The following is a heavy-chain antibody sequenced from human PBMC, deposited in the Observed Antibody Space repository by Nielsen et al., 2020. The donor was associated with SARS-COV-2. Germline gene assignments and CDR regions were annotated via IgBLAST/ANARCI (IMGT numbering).Heavy chain of an antibody. D-gene: IGHD2-15*01. CDR2: ISYDGSNK. V-gene: IGHV3-30*18. Sequence: GESLKISCAASGFTFSSYGMHWVRQAPGKGLEWVAVISYDGSNKYYADSVKGRFTISRDNSKNTLYLQMNSLRAEDTAVYYCAKGSWCSGGSCYFDYWGQGTLVTVSS. J-gene: IGHJ4*02. CDR1: GFTFSSYG. CDR3: AKGSWCSGGSCYFDY.